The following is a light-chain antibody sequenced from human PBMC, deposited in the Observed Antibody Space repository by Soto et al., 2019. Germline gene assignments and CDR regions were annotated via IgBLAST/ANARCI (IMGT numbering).Light chain of an antibody. CDR2: EVS. Sequence: QSALTQPASVSGSPGQSITISCTGTSSDVGGYNYVSWYQHHPGKAPKLMIYEVSNRPSGVSNRFSGSKSGNTASLTISGLQAEDGADYYCTSYTTSSTPCVFGTGTKVTVL. V-gene: IGLV2-14*01. CDR3: TSYTTSSTPCV. J-gene: IGLJ1*01. CDR1: SSDVGGYNY.